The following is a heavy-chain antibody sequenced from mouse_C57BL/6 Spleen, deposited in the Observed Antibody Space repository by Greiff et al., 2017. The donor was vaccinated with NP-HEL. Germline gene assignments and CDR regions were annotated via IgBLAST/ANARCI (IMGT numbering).Heavy chain of an antibody. J-gene: IGHJ4*01. CDR1: GYTFTSYW. Sequence: QVQLQQPGAELVRPGTSVKLSCKASGYTFTSYWMHWVKQRPGQGLEWIGVIDPSDSYTNYNQKFKGKATLTVDTSSSTAYMQLSSLTSEDSAVYYCARSGLGREGFAMDYWGQGTSVTVSS. CDR2: IDPSDSYT. CDR3: ARSGLGREGFAMDY. V-gene: IGHV1-59*01. D-gene: IGHD4-1*01.